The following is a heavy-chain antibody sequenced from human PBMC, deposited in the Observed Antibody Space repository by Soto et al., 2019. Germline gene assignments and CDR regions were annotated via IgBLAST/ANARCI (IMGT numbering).Heavy chain of an antibody. CDR2: INAGNGNT. CDR3: ARDRGVGATRRERENWFDP. Sequence: QVQLVQSGAEVKKPGASVKVSCKASGYTFTSYAMHWVRQAPGQRLEWMGWINAGNGNTKYSQKFQGRVTITRDTSASTAYMELSSLRSEDTAVYYCARDRGVGATRRERENWFDPWGQGTLVTVSS. V-gene: IGHV1-3*01. D-gene: IGHD1-26*01. J-gene: IGHJ5*02. CDR1: GYTFTSYA.